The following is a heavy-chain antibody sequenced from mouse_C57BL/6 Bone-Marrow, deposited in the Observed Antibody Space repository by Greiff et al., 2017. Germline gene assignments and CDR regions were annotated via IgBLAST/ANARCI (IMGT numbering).Heavy chain of an antibody. Sequence: QVQLQQSGAELVRPGTSVKVSCKASGYAFTNYLIEWVKQRPGQGLEWIGVINPGSGGTNYNEKFKGKATLTADKSPSTAYMQLSSLTSEDSAVYFCAGGIYYFDYWGQGTTLTVSS. CDR2: INPGSGGT. J-gene: IGHJ2*01. V-gene: IGHV1-54*01. CDR1: GYAFTNYL. CDR3: AGGIYYFDY.